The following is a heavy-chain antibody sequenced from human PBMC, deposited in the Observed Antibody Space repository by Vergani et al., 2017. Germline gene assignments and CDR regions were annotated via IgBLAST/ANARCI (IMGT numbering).Heavy chain of an antibody. Sequence: QVQLQQWGATVLKPSETLSLSCAVSGVSFKTYFWNWIRQCPDKGLEWIGEVDHSDRPYYNPSLRGRVTISVYTSKNQISLRLHSVDVADSAIYYCAKGRKHFFEAPYDVWGQGSPVTVSS. CDR2: VDHSDRP. V-gene: IGHV4-34*02. J-gene: IGHJ1*01. CDR3: AKGRKHFFEAPYDV. D-gene: IGHD3-3*02. CDR1: GVSFKTYF.